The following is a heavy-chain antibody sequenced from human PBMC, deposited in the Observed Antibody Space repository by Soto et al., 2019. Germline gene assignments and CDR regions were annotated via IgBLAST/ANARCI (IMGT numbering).Heavy chain of an antibody. D-gene: IGHD2-21*01. J-gene: IGHJ4*02. V-gene: IGHV3-11*06. CDR2: ISINSNHK. CDR1: GFTFSDFY. Sequence: GGSLRLSCAASGFTFSDFYMTWVRQAPGKGLEWLSYISINSNHKEYGDSVKGRHTISRDNAKNSLYLQMNSLRADDTAVYYCVRGGGGGQFDYWGQGTLVTVSS. CDR3: VRGGGGGQFDY.